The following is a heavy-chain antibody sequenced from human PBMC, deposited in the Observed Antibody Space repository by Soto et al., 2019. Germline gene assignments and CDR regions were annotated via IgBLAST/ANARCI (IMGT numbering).Heavy chain of an antibody. D-gene: IGHD6-13*01. Sequence: GASVKVSCKASGYTFTICAMHWVRQAPGQRLEWMGWINAGNGNTKYSQKFQGRVTITRDTSASTAYMELSSLRSEDTAVYYCARADSNYYYYYGMDVWGQGTTVTVSS. J-gene: IGHJ6*02. CDR3: ARADSNYYYYYGMDV. CDR1: GYTFTICA. CDR2: INAGNGNT. V-gene: IGHV1-3*01.